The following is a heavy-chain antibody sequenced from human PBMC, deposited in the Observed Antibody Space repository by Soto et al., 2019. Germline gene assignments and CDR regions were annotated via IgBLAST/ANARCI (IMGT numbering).Heavy chain of an antibody. D-gene: IGHD2-2*01. CDR2: INHSGST. Sequence: QVQLQQWGAGLLKPSETLSLTCAVYGGSFSGYYWSWIRQPPGKGLEWIGEINHSGSTNYNPSLKSRVTISVDTSKNQCSLKLSSVTAADTAVYYCARSEACSSTSCYGEGAFDIWGQGTMVTVSS. J-gene: IGHJ3*02. V-gene: IGHV4-34*01. CDR3: ARSEACSSTSCYGEGAFDI. CDR1: GGSFSGYY.